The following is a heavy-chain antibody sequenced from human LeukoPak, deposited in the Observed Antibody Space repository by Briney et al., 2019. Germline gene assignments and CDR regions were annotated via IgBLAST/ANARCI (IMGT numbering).Heavy chain of an antibody. CDR2: INPNSGGT. D-gene: IGHD3-10*01. V-gene: IGHV1-2*06. CDR1: GYTFIGYY. J-gene: IGHJ5*02. CDR3: ARSVVWFGSPYNWFDP. Sequence: ASVKVSCKASGYTFIGYYMHWVRQAPGQGLEWMGRINPNSGGTNCAQKFQGRVTRTRDTSISTAYMELSRLRYDDTAVYYCARSVVWFGSPYNWFDPWGQGTLVTVSS.